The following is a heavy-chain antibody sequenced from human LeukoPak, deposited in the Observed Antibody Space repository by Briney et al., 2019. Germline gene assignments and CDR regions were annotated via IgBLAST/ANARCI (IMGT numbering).Heavy chain of an antibody. Sequence: ASETPSLTCAVSSYSISSGYYWGWIRQPPGKGLEWIGSIYHSGSTYYNPSLKSRVTILVDTSKNQFSLKLSSVTAADTAVYYCARRGGSRYFDYWGQGTLVTVSS. CDR3: ARRGGSRYFDY. V-gene: IGHV4-38-2*01. CDR2: IYHSGST. J-gene: IGHJ4*02. D-gene: IGHD3-16*01. CDR1: SYSISSGYY.